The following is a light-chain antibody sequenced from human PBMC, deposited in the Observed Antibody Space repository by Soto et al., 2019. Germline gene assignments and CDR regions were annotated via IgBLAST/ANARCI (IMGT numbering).Light chain of an antibody. CDR3: ATWDDSLTGLVV. J-gene: IGLJ2*01. CDR1: NSNIGRNT. Sequence: QAVVTQSPSASGTPGQRVTISCSGSNSNIGRNTVNWYQQLPGTAPKLLIYNGNQRPSGVPDRFSGSKSGTSASLAISGLQSDDEADYYCATWDDSLTGLVVFGGGTKVTVL. CDR2: NGN. V-gene: IGLV1-44*01.